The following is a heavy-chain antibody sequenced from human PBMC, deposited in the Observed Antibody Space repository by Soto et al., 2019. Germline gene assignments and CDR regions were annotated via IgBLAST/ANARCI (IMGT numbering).Heavy chain of an antibody. D-gene: IGHD2-15*01. CDR2: ISGGRGGT. J-gene: IGHJ4*02. CDR3: AKDQSENSGVVVVVAAIDY. Sequence: EVQLLESGGGLIQPGGSLRLSCAASGFTFSAYAMSWVRQAPGQGLEWVSGISGGRGGTYYADSVKGRFTISRDNSKNTLYLQMNSLRAEDTAMSYCAKDQSENSGVVVVVAAIDYWGQGTLVTVSS. CDR1: GFTFSAYA. V-gene: IGHV3-23*01.